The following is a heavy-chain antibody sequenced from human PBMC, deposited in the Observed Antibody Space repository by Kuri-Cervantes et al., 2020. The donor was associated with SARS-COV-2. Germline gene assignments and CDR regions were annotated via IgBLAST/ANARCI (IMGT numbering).Heavy chain of an antibody. J-gene: IGHJ4*02. V-gene: IGHV4-39*01. CDR1: GGPISSSGHY. CDR2: IYFSGRT. D-gene: IGHD3-9*01. CDR3: GRQASDWHIDY. Sequence: SETLSLTCSVSGGPISSSGHYWGWVRQPPGKGLEWIGSIYFSGRTYYTPSLKGRVTISVDTSKNQFSLKLTSVPATDTAVYYCGRQASDWHIDYWGQGTLVTVSS.